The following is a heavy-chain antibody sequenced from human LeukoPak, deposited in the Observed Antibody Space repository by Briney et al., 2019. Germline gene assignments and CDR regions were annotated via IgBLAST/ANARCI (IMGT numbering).Heavy chain of an antibody. J-gene: IGHJ6*02. CDR1: GGSISSSSYY. V-gene: IGHV4-39*01. CDR3: ARGARYGDV. D-gene: IGHD1-14*01. CDR2: IYYSGST. Sequence: SETLSLTCTVSGGSISSSSYYWGWIRQPPGKGLEWIGSIYYSGSTYYNPSLKSRVTISVDTSKNQFSLKLSSVTAADAAVYYCARGARYGDVWGQGTTVTVSS.